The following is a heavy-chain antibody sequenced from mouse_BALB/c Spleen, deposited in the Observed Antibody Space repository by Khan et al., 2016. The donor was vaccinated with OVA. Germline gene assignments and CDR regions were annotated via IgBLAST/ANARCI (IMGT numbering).Heavy chain of an antibody. D-gene: IGHD2-14*01. CDR1: GYTFTSYT. CDR2: FNPSNSYT. J-gene: IGHJ3*01. Sequence: QVQLQQSGAELARPGASVKMSCKASGYTFTSYTMHWVKQRPGQGLEWIGYFNPSNSYTNYNQTFKDKATLTADKSSSTAYMQLSSLTSEDSAVYYCAREGAYYRSDGWFAYWGQGTLVTVSA. V-gene: IGHV1-4*01. CDR3: AREGAYYRSDGWFAY.